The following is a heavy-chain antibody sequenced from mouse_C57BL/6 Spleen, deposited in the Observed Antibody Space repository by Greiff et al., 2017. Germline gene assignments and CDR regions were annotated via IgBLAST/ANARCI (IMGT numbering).Heavy chain of an antibody. V-gene: IGHV1-9*01. D-gene: IGHD1-1*01. Sequence: QVQLQQSGAELLKPGASVKLSCKATGYTFTGYWIEWVKQRPGHGLEWIGEILPGSGSTNYHEKFKGKATFTADTSSNTAYLQLSSLTTEDSAVHYCARRCYYGSSSWFAYRGQGTLVTVSA. J-gene: IGHJ3*01. CDR1: GYTFTGYW. CDR3: ARRCYYGSSSWFAY. CDR2: ILPGSGST.